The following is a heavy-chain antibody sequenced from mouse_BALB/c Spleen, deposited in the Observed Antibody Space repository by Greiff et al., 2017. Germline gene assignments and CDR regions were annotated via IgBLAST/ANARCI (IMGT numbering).Heavy chain of an antibody. D-gene: IGHD2-4*01. Sequence: VQLKQSGPGLVKPSQSLSLTCTVTGYSITSDYAWNWIRQFPGNKLEWMGYISYSGSTSYNPSLKSRISITRDTSKNQFFLQLNSVTTEDTATYYCASGDYYDYDPFAYWGQGTLVTVSA. V-gene: IGHV3-2*02. CDR3: ASGDYYDYDPFAY. CDR1: GYSITSDYA. J-gene: IGHJ3*01. CDR2: ISYSGST.